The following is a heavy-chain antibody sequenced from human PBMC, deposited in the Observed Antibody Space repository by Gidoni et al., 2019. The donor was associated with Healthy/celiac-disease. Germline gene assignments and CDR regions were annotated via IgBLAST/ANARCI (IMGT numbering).Heavy chain of an antibody. Sequence: EVQLLESGGGLVQPGGSLRLSCAASGFTFSSYAMSWVRQAPGKGLEWVSAISGSGGSTYYADSVKGRFTISRDNSKNTLYLQMNSLRAEDTAVYYCAKEGGYGVVYGARYFDLWGRGTLVTVSS. CDR2: ISGSGGST. CDR3: AKEGGYGVVYGARYFDL. V-gene: IGHV3-23*01. CDR1: GFTFSSYA. J-gene: IGHJ2*01. D-gene: IGHD4-17*01.